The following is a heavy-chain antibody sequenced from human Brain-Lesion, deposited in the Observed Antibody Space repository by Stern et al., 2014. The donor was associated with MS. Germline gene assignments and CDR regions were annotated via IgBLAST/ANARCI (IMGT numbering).Heavy chain of an antibody. Sequence: QVQLMQSGAEVKKPGASVKVSCKTSGYIFTGYYIHWVRQAPGQGLEWMAWINPNTGGTKYAKKFQGRVTMSRDTSISTAYVELSSLTSDDTAVYYCARDQRGITIFGVVTDYYYLGMDVWGQGTTVTVSS. V-gene: IGHV1-2*02. CDR3: ARDQRGITIFGVVTDYYYLGMDV. J-gene: IGHJ6*02. D-gene: IGHD3-3*01. CDR1: GYIFTGYY. CDR2: INPNTGGT.